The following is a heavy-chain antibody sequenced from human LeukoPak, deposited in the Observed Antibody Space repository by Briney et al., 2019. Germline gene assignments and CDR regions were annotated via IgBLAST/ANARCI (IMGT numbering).Heavy chain of an antibody. J-gene: IGHJ3*01. CDR3: ARSSYSSSSSV. CDR1: GFTFSGFW. CDR2: IDSDGSEG. V-gene: IGHV3-7*03. D-gene: IGHD6-6*01. Sequence: GGSLRLSCAVSGFTFSGFWMSWSRQAPGKGLEWVASIDSDGSEGYYADVVKGRFTISRDNAKNSLYLQINSLRAEDTAVYYCARSSYSSSSSVWGQGTMVTVSS.